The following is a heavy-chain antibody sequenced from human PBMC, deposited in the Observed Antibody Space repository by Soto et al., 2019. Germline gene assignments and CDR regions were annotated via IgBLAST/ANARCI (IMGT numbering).Heavy chain of an antibody. V-gene: IGHV1-3*01. J-gene: IGHJ3*02. Sequence: ASVKVSCKASGYTFTRYAMHWVRQAPGQRLEWMGWINAGNGNTKYSQKFQGRVTITRDTSASTAYMELSSLRSEDTAVYYCARDFDDYGGNSEDAFDIWGQGTMVTVSS. D-gene: IGHD4-17*01. CDR3: ARDFDDYGGNSEDAFDI. CDR1: GYTFTRYA. CDR2: INAGNGNT.